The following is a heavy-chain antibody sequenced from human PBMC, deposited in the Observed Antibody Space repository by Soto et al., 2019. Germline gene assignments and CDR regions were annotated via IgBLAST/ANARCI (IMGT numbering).Heavy chain of an antibody. Sequence: PSETLSLPCTVSGSTIRSYRSSWIRQPAWKGLEWIGRISHNRHTQYNPSLKSRVTVSVDTSRNQVFLNLHCVTAADWAIYFCARESGETWEYEAYWGQGTLVTVSS. V-gene: IGHV4-4*07. CDR1: GSTIRSYR. CDR3: ARESGETWEYEAY. J-gene: IGHJ4*02. D-gene: IGHD1-26*01. CDR2: ISHNRHT.